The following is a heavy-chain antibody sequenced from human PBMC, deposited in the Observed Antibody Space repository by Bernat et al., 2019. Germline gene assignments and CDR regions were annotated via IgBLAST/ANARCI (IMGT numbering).Heavy chain of an antibody. CDR2: IYYTGST. CDR3: ARWESTLVPGAFDI. D-gene: IGHD3-10*01. Sequence: QLQLQESGPGLVKPSETLSLTCTVSGASISSSSYYWGLIRQPPGKGLEWIGSIYYTGSTYYSPSLKSRVTISVDTSKNQFSLKLISVTAADTAVYYCARWESTLVPGAFDIWGQGTMVTVSS. J-gene: IGHJ3*02. CDR1: GASISSSSYY. V-gene: IGHV4-39*01.